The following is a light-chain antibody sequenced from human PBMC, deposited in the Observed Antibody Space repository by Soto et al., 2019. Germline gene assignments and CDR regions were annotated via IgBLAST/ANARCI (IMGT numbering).Light chain of an antibody. Sequence: QSVLTQPPSVSGAPGQRVSISCTGSSSNIGAGYDVNWYQHLPGTAPRLLISGNSNRPSGVPDRFSGSKSGTSASLAITGLQGEDEADYYCHSYDNSLSGFVVFGGGTKLTVL. CDR1: SSNIGAGYD. CDR2: GNS. V-gene: IGLV1-40*01. J-gene: IGLJ2*01. CDR3: HSYDNSLSGFVV.